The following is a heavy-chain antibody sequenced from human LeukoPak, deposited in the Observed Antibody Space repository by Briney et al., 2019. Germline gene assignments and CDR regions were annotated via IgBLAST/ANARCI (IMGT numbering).Heavy chain of an antibody. J-gene: IGHJ6*02. CDR3: ARGGLDPMYSSSPFPTDYWGQGTLVTVSSGMDV. V-gene: IGHV1-69*13. D-gene: IGHD6-6*01. CDR1: GGTFSSYA. CDR2: IIPIFGTA. Sequence: EASVTVSCTASGGTFSSYAISWVRQAPGQGLEWMGGIIPIFGTANYAQKFQGRVTITADESTSTAYMELSSLRSEDTAVYYCARGGLDPMYSSSPFPTDYWGQGTLVTVSSGMDVWGQGTTVTVSS.